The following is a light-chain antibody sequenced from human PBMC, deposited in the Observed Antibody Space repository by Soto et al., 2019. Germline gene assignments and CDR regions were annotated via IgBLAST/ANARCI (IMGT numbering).Light chain of an antibody. J-gene: IGKJ3*01. Sequence: EIVLTQSPATLSLSPGERATLSCRASQSVTRNLAWYQQKPGQAPRLLIYDASNRATGIPARFSGSGSGTDFTLTISSLEPEDYAVYYYQQRNNWPTFGPGTKLDIK. CDR1: QSVTRN. CDR2: DAS. V-gene: IGKV3-11*01. CDR3: QQRNNWPT.